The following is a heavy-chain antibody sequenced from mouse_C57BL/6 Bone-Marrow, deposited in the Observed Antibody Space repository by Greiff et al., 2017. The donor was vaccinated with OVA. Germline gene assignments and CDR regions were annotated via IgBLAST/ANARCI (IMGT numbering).Heavy chain of an antibody. Sequence: EVQVVESGGDLVKPGGSLKLSCAASGFTFSSYGMSWVRQTPDKRLEWVATISSGGSYTYSPDSVKGRFTISRDTAKNTLYLQMSRLKSEDTAMYYCARHSRSDYWGQGTTLTVSS. CDR3: ARHSRSDY. J-gene: IGHJ2*01. CDR1: GFTFSSYG. CDR2: ISSGGSYT. V-gene: IGHV5-6*01.